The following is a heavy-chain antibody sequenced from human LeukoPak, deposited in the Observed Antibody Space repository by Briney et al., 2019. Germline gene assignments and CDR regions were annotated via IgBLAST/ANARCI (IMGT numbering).Heavy chain of an antibody. CDR3: ATGQSGDYYDSSGYYY. Sequence: ASVKVSCKVSRYTLTELFTHWGRQAPGKRLEWMGGFDPEDGETIYAQKFQGRVTMTEDTSTDTAYMELSSLRSEDTAVYYCATGQSGDYYDSSGYYYWGQGTLVTVSS. D-gene: IGHD3-22*01. CDR2: FDPEDGET. J-gene: IGHJ4*02. V-gene: IGHV1-24*01. CDR1: RYTLTELF.